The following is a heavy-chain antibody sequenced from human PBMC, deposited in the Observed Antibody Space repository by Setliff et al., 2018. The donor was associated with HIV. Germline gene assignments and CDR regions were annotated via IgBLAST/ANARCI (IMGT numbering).Heavy chain of an antibody. Sequence: SLPCTVFGDSISSSGYYWSWIRQHPGKGLEWIGYIHYSGSTSFNPSLKSRVTISVDTSNNQFSLKLRSVTAADTAVYYCARERGSGSLDAFDIWGHGTMVTVSS. D-gene: IGHD3-10*01. CDR1: GDSISSSGYY. CDR3: ARERGSGSLDAFDI. J-gene: IGHJ3*02. CDR2: IHYSGST. V-gene: IGHV4-31*03.